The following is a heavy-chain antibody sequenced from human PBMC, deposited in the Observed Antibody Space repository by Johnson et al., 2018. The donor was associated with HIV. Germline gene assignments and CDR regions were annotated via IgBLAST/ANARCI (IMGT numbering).Heavy chain of an antibody. CDR3: ARLPGIAALSNRDAFDI. J-gene: IGHJ3*02. V-gene: IGHV3-30*03. D-gene: IGHD6-13*01. CDR1: GFTFSSYA. CDR2: ISYDGSNK. Sequence: QVQLVESGGGVVQPGRSLRLSCAASGFTFSSYAMHWVRQAPGKGLEWVAVISYDGSNKYYADSVKGRFTISRDNSKNTLLLQMNSLRAEDTAVYYCARLPGIAALSNRDAFDIWGQGTMVTVSS.